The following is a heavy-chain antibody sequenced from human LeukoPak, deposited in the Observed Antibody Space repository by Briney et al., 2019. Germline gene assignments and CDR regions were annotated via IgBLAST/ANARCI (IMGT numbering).Heavy chain of an antibody. Sequence: PSKTLSLTCTVSGGSISSGSYYWSWIRQPAGKGLEWIGRIHTSGSTNYNPSLKSRVTISIDTSKNQFSLKLSSVTAADTAVYYCARDLSYSSGWYHYWGQGTLVTVSS. D-gene: IGHD6-19*01. CDR2: IHTSGST. V-gene: IGHV4-61*02. J-gene: IGHJ4*02. CDR1: GGSISSGSYY. CDR3: ARDLSYSSGWYHY.